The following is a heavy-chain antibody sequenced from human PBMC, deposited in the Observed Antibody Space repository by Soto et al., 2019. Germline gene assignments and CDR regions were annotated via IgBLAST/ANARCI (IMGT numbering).Heavy chain of an antibody. CDR3: ARKWFGEGSDAFDI. V-gene: IGHV1-2*04. D-gene: IGHD3-10*01. Sequence: ASVKVSCKASGYTFTGYYMHWVRQAPGQGLEWMGWINPNSGGTNYAQKFQGWVTMTRDTSISTAYMELSRLRSDDTAVYYCARKWFGEGSDAFDIWGQGTMVTVSS. J-gene: IGHJ3*02. CDR1: GYTFTGYY. CDR2: INPNSGGT.